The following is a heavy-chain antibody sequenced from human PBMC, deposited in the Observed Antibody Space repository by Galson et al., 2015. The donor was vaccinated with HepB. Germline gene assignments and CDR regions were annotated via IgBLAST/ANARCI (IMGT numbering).Heavy chain of an antibody. Sequence: SLRLSCAASGFTFSSYAMNWVRQAPRKGLEWVSVISGSGGRTLYADSVKGRFTISRDNSKNTLYLQMNSLKAEDTAVYYCAKTPKYEYSSTMDYWGQGTLVTVSS. CDR3: AKTPKYEYSSTMDY. J-gene: IGHJ4*02. D-gene: IGHD6-6*01. V-gene: IGHV3-23*01. CDR1: GFTFSSYA. CDR2: ISGSGGRT.